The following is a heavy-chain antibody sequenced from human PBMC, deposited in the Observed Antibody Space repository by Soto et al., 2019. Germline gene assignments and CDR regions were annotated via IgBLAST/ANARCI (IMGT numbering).Heavy chain of an antibody. D-gene: IGHD5-18*01. J-gene: IGHJ3*02. CDR2: IYYSGNT. CDR3: ARSYGYGFDI. Sequence: SATLSLTCTVSGGSISSYYWSWIRQPPGKGLEWIGYIYYSGNTNYNPSLKSRVTISVDTSKNHFSPKLSAVTAADTAVYFCARSYGYGFDIWGQGTMVTVSS. CDR1: GGSISSYY. V-gene: IGHV4-59*01.